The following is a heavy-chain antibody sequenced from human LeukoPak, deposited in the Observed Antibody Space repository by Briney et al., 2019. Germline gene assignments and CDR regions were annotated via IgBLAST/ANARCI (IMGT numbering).Heavy chain of an antibody. CDR2: INPNGGST. Sequence: ASVKVSCKASGYTFTSFYIHWVRQAPGQGLEWMGVINPNGGSTRYAQKFQGRVTMTRDTSTSTVYMELSSLRSEDTAVYYCARDPGDCGGDCYSRPDYWGRGTLVTVSS. V-gene: IGHV1-46*01. CDR3: ARDPGDCGGDCYSRPDY. J-gene: IGHJ4*02. CDR1: GYTFTSFY. D-gene: IGHD2-21*02.